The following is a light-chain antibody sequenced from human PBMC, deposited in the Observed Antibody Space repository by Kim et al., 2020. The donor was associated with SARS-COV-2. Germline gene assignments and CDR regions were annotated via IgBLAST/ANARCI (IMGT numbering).Light chain of an antibody. CDR1: QSVRSD. Sequence: EIVMTQSPATLSVSPGERATLSCRASQSVRSDLAWYQQKPGQAPRLLIYGTSTTATGIPARFSGSGSGTEFTLTISSLQSEDFAVYYCQQYNNWPLTFGGETKVDIK. CDR3: QQYNNWPLT. CDR2: GTS. V-gene: IGKV3-15*01. J-gene: IGKJ4*01.